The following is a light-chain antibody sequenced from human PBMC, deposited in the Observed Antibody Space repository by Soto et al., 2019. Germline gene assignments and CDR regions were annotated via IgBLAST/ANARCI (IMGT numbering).Light chain of an antibody. CDR2: GAS. CDR3: QQSDASLALT. V-gene: IGKV3-20*01. CDR1: QSVSSSY. J-gene: IGKJ4*01. Sequence: EIVLTQSPDPLSLSPGERATLSCRASQSVSSSYLARYQHKPGQAPRLLIYGASSRAAGIPDRFTGSGSGTDFTLTISRLEPEDFAVYYCQQSDASLALTFGGGTKVESK.